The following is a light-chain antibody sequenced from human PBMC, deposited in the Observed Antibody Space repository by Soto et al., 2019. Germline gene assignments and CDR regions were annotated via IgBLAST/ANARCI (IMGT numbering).Light chain of an antibody. CDR1: RDNY. CDR2: DVD. Sequence: QSALTQPRSVSGSPGQSVTISCTGTRDNYVSWYQQHPGKAPKFMIYDVDKRASGVPDRFSGSKSGNTASLTISGLQAEDEADYFCCSYAGSSTTVVFGGGPKVTVL. J-gene: IGLJ2*01. CDR3: CSYAGSSTTVV. V-gene: IGLV2-11*01.